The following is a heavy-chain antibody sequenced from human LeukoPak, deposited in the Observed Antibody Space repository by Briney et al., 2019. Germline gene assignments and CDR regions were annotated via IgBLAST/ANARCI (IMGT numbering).Heavy chain of an antibody. D-gene: IGHD4-11*01. CDR2: ISAGSSSI. J-gene: IGHJ4*02. V-gene: IGHV3-23*01. Sequence: GGSLRLSCAASGFTFSSYAMSWVRQAPGMGLEWVSAISAGSSSIFYADSVKGRFTISRDNSKNTLYLQMNSLRAEDTAVYYCAKGGYSDFKVVYWGQGTLVTVSS. CDR1: GFTFSSYA. CDR3: AKGGYSDFKVVY.